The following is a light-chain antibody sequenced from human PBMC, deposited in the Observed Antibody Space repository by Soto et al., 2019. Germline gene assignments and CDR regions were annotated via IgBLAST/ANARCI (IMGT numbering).Light chain of an antibody. V-gene: IGKV3-20*01. Sequence: EIVLTQSPATVSVSPGETSLLFXSASQSVSSSYLAWYQQKPGQAPRLLIYGASNRATGIPDRFSGSGSGTDFTLTISRLEPEDFAVYYCQQYGSSPWTFGQGTKVDIK. J-gene: IGKJ1*01. CDR3: QQYGSSPWT. CDR2: GAS. CDR1: QSVSSSY.